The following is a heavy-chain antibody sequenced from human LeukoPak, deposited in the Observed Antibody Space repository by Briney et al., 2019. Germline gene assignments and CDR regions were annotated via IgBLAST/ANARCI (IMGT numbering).Heavy chain of an antibody. V-gene: IGHV1-2*02. J-gene: IGHJ6*03. D-gene: IGHD2-2*01. CDR3: ARDSYQLLSGYYYMDV. Sequence: GASVKVSCKASGYTFTGYYMHWVRQAPGQGLEWMGWLNPNSGGTNYAQKFQGRVTMTRDTSISTAYMELSRLRSDDTAVYYCARDSYQLLSGYYYMDVWGKGTTVTVSS. CDR1: GYTFTGYY. CDR2: LNPNSGGT.